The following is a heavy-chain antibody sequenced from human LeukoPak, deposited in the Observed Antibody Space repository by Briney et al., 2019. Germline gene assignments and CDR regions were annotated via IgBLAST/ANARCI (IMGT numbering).Heavy chain of an antibody. Sequence: SVKVSCKASGDTFSKYAVTWVRQAPGQGLEWIGNIVPIFGTPIYAQKFQGRVTITTDESRTTAYMELSSLRSEDTALYYCASRYTTSRHFDWDVDYWGQGTLLTVSS. CDR1: GDTFSKYA. CDR3: ASRYTTSRHFDWDVDY. CDR2: IVPIFGTP. D-gene: IGHD3-9*01. V-gene: IGHV1-69*05. J-gene: IGHJ4*02.